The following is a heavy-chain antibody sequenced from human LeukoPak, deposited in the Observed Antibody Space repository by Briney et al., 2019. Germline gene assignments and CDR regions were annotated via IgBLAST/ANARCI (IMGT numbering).Heavy chain of an antibody. CDR3: AKLGCIGTICYANY. CDR1: GFPFSNYA. D-gene: IGHD2-2*01. Sequence: GGSLRLSCAASGFPFSNYAMTWVRQTPGKGLEWVSVISGGGDSVDVADSMKGWFTISRNNSQNTLYLQMYSLRAEDTALYYCAKLGCIGTICYANYWGQGTLVTVSS. V-gene: IGHV3-23*01. J-gene: IGHJ4*02. CDR2: ISGGGDSV.